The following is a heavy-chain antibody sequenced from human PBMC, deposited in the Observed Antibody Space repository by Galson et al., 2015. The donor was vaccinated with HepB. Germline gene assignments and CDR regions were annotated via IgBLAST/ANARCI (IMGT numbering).Heavy chain of an antibody. V-gene: IGHV5-51*01. CDR2: IYPGDSDT. Sequence: QSGAEVKKPGESLKISCKGSGYSFTSYWIGWVRKMPGKGLEWMGIIYPGDSDTRYSPSFQGQVTISADKSISTAYLQWSSLKASDSAMYYCASRKYVDTAMAGDAFDIWGQGTMVTVSS. CDR1: GYSFTSYW. D-gene: IGHD5-18*01. CDR3: ASRKYVDTAMAGDAFDI. J-gene: IGHJ3*02.